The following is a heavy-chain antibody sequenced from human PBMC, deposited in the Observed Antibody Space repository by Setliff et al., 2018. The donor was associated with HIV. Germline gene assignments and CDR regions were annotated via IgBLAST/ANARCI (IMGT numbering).Heavy chain of an antibody. Sequence: ASVKVSCKASGYTFTNYAMHWVRQAPGQRLEWMGWINAGNGNTKYSQKFQGRVTFTRDTSASTAYMEVSRLRSEDMAVYYCARERDSTGYQFDPWGQGTLVTVSS. D-gene: IGHD3-22*01. J-gene: IGHJ5*02. CDR3: ARERDSTGYQFDP. V-gene: IGHV1-3*03. CDR2: INAGNGNT. CDR1: GYTFTNYA.